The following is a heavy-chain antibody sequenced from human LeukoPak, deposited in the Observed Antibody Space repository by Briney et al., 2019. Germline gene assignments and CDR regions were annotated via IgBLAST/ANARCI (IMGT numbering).Heavy chain of an antibody. V-gene: IGHV3-23*01. Sequence: GGSLRLSCAASGFNLNSAAMTWVRQVAGKGLEWVSLIGSIGGSTYYADSVKGRFTISRDNSKNTLSLQMNSLRAEDTAVYYCAKNYGSDRGVPYRIDVWGQGTTVTV. CDR3: AKNYGSDRGVPYRIDV. CDR2: IGSIGGST. CDR1: GFNLNSAA. J-gene: IGHJ6*02. D-gene: IGHD3-10*01.